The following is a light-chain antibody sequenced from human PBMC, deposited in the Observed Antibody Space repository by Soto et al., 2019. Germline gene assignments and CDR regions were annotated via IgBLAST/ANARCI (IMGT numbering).Light chain of an antibody. V-gene: IGKV3-20*01. CDR3: QQYGSSPVT. Sequence: EIVWTQSPGTLSLSPGERATLSCSARQSVSSSYLAWYQQKPGQAPRLLIYGASSRATGIPDMFSGSASGTDFTLTISRLEPEECAVYYCQQYGSSPVTVGPGTKVDI. CDR1: QSVSSSY. CDR2: GAS. J-gene: IGKJ3*01.